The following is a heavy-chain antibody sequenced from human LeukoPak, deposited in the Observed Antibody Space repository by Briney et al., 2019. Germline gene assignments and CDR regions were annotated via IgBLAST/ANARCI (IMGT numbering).Heavy chain of an antibody. CDR3: ARELTRGYSCGPNWFDP. CDR2: INPSGGST. CDR1: GYTFTSYY. J-gene: IGHJ5*02. D-gene: IGHD5-18*01. Sequence: ASVKVSCKASGYTFTSYYMHWVRQAPGQGLEWMGIINPSGGSTSYAQKFQGRVTMTRDMSTSTVYMELSSLRSEDTAVYYCARELTRGYSCGPNWFDPWGQGTLVTVSS. V-gene: IGHV1-46*01.